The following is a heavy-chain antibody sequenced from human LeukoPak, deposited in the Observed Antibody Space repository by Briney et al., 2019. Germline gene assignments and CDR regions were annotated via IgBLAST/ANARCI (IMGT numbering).Heavy chain of an antibody. D-gene: IGHD6-6*01. CDR2: IIPIFGTA. V-gene: IGHV1-69*13. CDR1: GGTFSSYA. CDR3: ARYSSSARAAFDI. Sequence: SVKVSCKASGGTFSSYAISWVRQAPGQGLEWMGGIIPIFGTANYAQKFQGRVTITADESPSTAYMELSSLRSEDTAVYYCARYSSSARAAFDIWGQGTMVTVSS. J-gene: IGHJ3*02.